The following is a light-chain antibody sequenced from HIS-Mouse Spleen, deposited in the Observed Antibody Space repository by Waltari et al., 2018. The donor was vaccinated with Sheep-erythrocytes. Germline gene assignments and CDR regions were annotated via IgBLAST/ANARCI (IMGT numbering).Light chain of an antibody. CDR2: KVS. CDR3: QQSYSTPQFT. Sequence: DVVMTQSPLSLPVTLGQPASISCRSSQSLVHSDGNTYLNWFQQRPGQSPRRLIYKVSNRDSGVPDRFSGSESGTDFTLTISSLQPEDFATYYCQQSYSTPQFTFGPGTKVDIK. J-gene: IGKJ3*01. V-gene: IGKV2-30*02. CDR1: QSLVHSDGNTY.